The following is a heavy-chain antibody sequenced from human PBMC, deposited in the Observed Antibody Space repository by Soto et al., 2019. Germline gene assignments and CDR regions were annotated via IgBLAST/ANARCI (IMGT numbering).Heavy chain of an antibody. D-gene: IGHD6-19*01. J-gene: IGHJ2*01. CDR3: AREGSGWYEGWYFDL. Sequence: EVQLLESGGDLVQPGGSLRLSCAASGFTFTIYAMSWVRQAPGKGLEWVSAISGSGDTTHYADSVKGRFTISRDNSKNTLYLQMNSLRAEDTALYYCAREGSGWYEGWYFDLWGRGTLVTVSS. CDR2: ISGSGDTT. V-gene: IGHV3-23*01. CDR1: GFTFTIYA.